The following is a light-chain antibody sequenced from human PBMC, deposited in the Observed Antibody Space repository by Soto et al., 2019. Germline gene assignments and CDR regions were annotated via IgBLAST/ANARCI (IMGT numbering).Light chain of an antibody. CDR1: QSISSW. J-gene: IGKJ1*01. CDR3: QQYNSYSRT. CDR2: DAS. V-gene: IGKV1-5*01. Sequence: DIQMTQSPSTLSASVGDRVTITCRASQSISSWLAWYQQKRGKAPKLLIYDASSLESGVPSRFSGSGSGTQFTLTISNLQPDDFATYYCQQYNSYSRTFGQGTKVEIK.